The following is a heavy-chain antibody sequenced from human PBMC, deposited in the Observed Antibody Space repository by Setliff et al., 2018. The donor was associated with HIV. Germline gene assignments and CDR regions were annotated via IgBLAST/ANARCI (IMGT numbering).Heavy chain of an antibody. CDR3: ARAQGEYYYDSSGRALDY. CDR2: ISYDGSNK. J-gene: IGHJ4*02. CDR1: GFTSSSYA. D-gene: IGHD3-22*01. V-gene: IGHV3-30*04. Sequence: GGSLRLSCAASGFTSSSYAMHWVRQAPGKGLEWVAVISYDGSNKYYADSVKGRFTISRDNSKNTLYLQMNSLRAEDTAVYYCARAQGEYYYDSSGRALDYWGQGTQVTVSS.